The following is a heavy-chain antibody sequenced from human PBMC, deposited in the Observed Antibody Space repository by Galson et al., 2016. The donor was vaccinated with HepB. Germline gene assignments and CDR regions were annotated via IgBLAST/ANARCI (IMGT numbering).Heavy chain of an antibody. J-gene: IGHJ4*02. Sequence: QSGAEVKKPGESLKISCKDSGNNFSKYWIGWVRQMPGTGLEWMGIISPGDSDTRYSPSFQGQVTISVDKAINTAYMQWSSLKASDSGIYYCARRPPVTGRSEHYFDSWGQGTLVTVSS. CDR1: GNNFSKYW. CDR3: ARRPPVTGRSEHYFDS. CDR2: ISPGDSDT. V-gene: IGHV5-51*01. D-gene: IGHD4-11*01.